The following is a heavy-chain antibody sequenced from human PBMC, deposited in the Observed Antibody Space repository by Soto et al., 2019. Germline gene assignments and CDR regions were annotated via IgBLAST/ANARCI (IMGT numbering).Heavy chain of an antibody. V-gene: IGHV4-61*01. CDR1: GDSVSSGNYY. CDR2: IYFTGNT. J-gene: IGHJ5*02. CDR3: WRVPVDTYIIYWSDP. Sequence: SETLSLTCTVSGDSVSSGNYYWSWIRQPPGKGLEWIGAIYFTGNTNYNPSLKSRLTMSIDTSRNLFSLRLGSVTAADTAVYYCWRVPVDTYIIYWSDPWGQGTLVTFSA. D-gene: IGHD5-18*01.